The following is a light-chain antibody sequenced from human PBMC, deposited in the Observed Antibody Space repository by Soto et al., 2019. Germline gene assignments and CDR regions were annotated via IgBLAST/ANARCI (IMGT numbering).Light chain of an antibody. CDR1: YSDVGGSNY. CDR3: SSNVVGTNLKI. Sequence: QSALTPPPTASGSPGQSVTISCTGTYSDVGGSNYVSWYQQHPGKAPKLVIYEVIQRPSGVPDRFSGSRSGNTASLTVSRLQAEDEAECYCSSNVVGTNLKIFGGGTKLTVL. CDR2: EVI. J-gene: IGLJ2*01. V-gene: IGLV2-8*01.